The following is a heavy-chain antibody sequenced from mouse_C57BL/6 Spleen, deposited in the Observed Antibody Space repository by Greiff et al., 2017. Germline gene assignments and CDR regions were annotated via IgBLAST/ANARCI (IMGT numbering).Heavy chain of an antibody. D-gene: IGHD2-5*01. J-gene: IGHJ1*03. CDR1: GYTFTSYW. V-gene: IGHV1-59*01. Sequence: VQLQQPGAELVRPGTSVKLSCKASGYTFTSYWMHWVKQRPGHGLEWIGVIDPSDSYTNYNQKFKGKATLTVDTSSSTAYMQLSSLTSEDSAVYYCARNSNYWYFDVWGTGTTVTVSS. CDR3: ARNSNYWYFDV. CDR2: IDPSDSYT.